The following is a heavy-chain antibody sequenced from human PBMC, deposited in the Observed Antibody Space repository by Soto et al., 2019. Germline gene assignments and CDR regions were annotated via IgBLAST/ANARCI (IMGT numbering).Heavy chain of an antibody. CDR1: GYTFTSYY. CDR3: ARPFYSSSWYHHYGIDG. J-gene: IGHJ6*02. V-gene: IGHV1-46*01. D-gene: IGHD6-13*01. CDR2: INPSGGST. Sequence: ASVKVSCKASGYTFTSYYMHWVRQAPGQGLEWMGIINPSGGSTSYAQKFQGRVTMTRDTSTSTVYMELSSLRSEDTAVYYCARPFYSSSWYHHYGIDGRAQRTTDTGSS.